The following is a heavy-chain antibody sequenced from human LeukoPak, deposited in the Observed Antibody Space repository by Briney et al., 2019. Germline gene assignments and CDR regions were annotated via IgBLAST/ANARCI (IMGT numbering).Heavy chain of an antibody. J-gene: IGHJ6*02. CDR1: GFTFSSYE. Sequence: GGSLRLSCAASGFTFSSYEMNWVRQAPGKGLEGVSYISSSGSTIYYADSVKGRFTISRDNAQSSLYLQMNSLRAEDTAVYYCARDLDCSSTSCFGGYYYYYGMDVWGQGTTVTVSS. CDR2: ISSSGSTI. CDR3: ARDLDCSSTSCFGGYYYYYGMDV. D-gene: IGHD2-2*01. V-gene: IGHV3-48*03.